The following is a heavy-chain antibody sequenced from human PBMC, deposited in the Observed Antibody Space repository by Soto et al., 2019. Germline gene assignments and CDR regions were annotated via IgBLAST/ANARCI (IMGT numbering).Heavy chain of an antibody. CDR2: IYSGGST. J-gene: IGHJ4*02. V-gene: IGHV3-66*01. Sequence: GGSLRLSCAASGFTVSSNYMSWVRQAPGKGLEWVSVIYSGGSTYYADSVKGRFTISRDNSKNTLYLQMNSLRAEDTAVYYCARMAWGLDYFDYWGQGTLVTVSS. CDR1: GFTVSSNY. CDR3: ARMAWGLDYFDY. D-gene: IGHD3-16*01.